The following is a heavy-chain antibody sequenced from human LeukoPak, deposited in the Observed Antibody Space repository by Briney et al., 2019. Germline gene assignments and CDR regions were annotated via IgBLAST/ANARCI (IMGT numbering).Heavy chain of an antibody. CDR2: INHSGST. J-gene: IGHJ4*02. V-gene: IGHV4-34*01. D-gene: IGHD3-3*01. CDR3: ARRVWSGPLGR. Sequence: PSETLSLTCAVYGGSFSGYYWSWIRQPPGKGLEWIGEINHSGSTNYNPSLKSRVTISVDTSKNQFSLKLSSVTAADTAVYYCARRVWSGPLGRWGQGTLVTVSS. CDR1: GGSFSGYY.